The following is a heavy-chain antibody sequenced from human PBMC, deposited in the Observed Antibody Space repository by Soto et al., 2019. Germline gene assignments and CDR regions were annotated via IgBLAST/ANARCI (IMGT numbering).Heavy chain of an antibody. Sequence: ASVKVSCKASGYTFTSYAMHWVRQAPGQRLEWMGWINAGNGNTKYSQKFQGRVTITRDTSASTAYMELSSLRSEDTAVYYCARDRRYIEAPDYWGQGTLVTVSS. V-gene: IGHV1-3*01. CDR2: INAGNGNT. CDR3: ARDRRYIEAPDY. D-gene: IGHD6-13*01. J-gene: IGHJ4*02. CDR1: GYTFTSYA.